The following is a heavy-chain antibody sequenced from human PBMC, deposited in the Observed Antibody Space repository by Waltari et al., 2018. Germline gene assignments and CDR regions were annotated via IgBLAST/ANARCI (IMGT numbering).Heavy chain of an antibody. V-gene: IGHV3-74*01. CDR3: ARGARRTSQTTGWWYFDV. J-gene: IGHJ2*01. CDR2: SNSDGSSS. Sequence: EVQLVESGGGLVQPGGSLRLSREASEFTFGLYWLTWVRKVPGKGMEWVSRSNSDGSSSSYADSVKGRFTISKDNARNTVYLQMNSLRAEDTAIYYCARGARRTSQTTGWWYFDVWGRGTLLTVSS. D-gene: IGHD4-17*01. CDR1: EFTFGLYW.